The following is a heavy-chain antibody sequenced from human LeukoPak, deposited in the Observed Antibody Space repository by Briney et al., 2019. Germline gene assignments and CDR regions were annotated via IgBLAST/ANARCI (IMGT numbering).Heavy chain of an antibody. D-gene: IGHD3-10*01. CDR1: GFTFSSYA. Sequence: GGSLRLSCAASGFTFSSYAMSWVRQAPGKGLEWVSAISGSDGSTYYADSVKGRFTISRDNSKNTLYLQMNSLRAEDTAVYYCAKTYPYYYGSGRGRDYWGQGTLVTVSS. CDR2: ISGSDGST. J-gene: IGHJ4*02. CDR3: AKTYPYYYGSGRGRDY. V-gene: IGHV3-23*01.